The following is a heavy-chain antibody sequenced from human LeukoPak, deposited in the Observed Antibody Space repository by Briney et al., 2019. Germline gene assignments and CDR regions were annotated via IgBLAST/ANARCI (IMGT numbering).Heavy chain of an antibody. V-gene: IGHV4-34*01. Sequence: SETLSLTCAVYGGSFSGYFWSWIRQPPGKGLEWIGEIRPNGGTNYNPSLKSQVTISVDTSTNQFSLRLSSATAADTAVYYCAKSNGYGLVDIWGQGTMVTVSS. J-gene: IGHJ3*02. CDR2: IRPNGGT. CDR3: AKSNGYGLVDI. D-gene: IGHD3-10*01. CDR1: GGSFSGYF.